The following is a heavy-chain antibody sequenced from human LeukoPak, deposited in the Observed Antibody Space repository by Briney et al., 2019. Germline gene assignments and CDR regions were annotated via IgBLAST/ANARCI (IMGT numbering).Heavy chain of an antibody. CDR3: TTTRTRYCSGGSCYVFDY. J-gene: IGHJ4*02. CDR1: GFTFSNAW. D-gene: IGHD2-15*01. V-gene: IGHV3-15*01. Sequence: GGSLRLSCAASGFTFSNAWMSWVRQAPGKGLEWVGRIKSKTDGGTTDYAAPVKGRFTISRDDSKNTLYMQMNSLKTEDTAVYYCTTTRTRYCSGGSCYVFDYWGQGTLVTVSS. CDR2: IKSKTDGGTT.